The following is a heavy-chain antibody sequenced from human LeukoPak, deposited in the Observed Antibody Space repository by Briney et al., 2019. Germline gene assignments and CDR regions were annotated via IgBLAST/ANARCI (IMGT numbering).Heavy chain of an antibody. D-gene: IGHD3-22*01. CDR1: GGSISSYY. V-gene: IGHV4-59*08. Sequence: SETLSLTCTVSGGSISSYYWSWIRQPPGKGLEYIGYIYYSGSTNYNPSLKSRVTISVDTSKNQFSLKLRSVTAADMAVYYCARLVRTYYYDSSGYYWDYWGQGTLVTVSS. J-gene: IGHJ4*02. CDR2: IYYSGST. CDR3: ARLVRTYYYDSSGYYWDY.